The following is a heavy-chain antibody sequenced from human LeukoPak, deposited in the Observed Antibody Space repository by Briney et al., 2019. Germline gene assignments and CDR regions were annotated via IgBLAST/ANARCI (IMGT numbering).Heavy chain of an antibody. CDR2: TRNKANSYTT. CDR1: GFTFSDHC. CDR3: ARARPDIVVVVAATNGPDAFDI. J-gene: IGHJ3*02. V-gene: IGHV3-72*01. Sequence: PGGSLRLSCAASGFTFSDHCMDWVRQAPGKGLEWVGRTRNKANSYTTEYAASVKGRFTISRDDSKNSLYLQMNSLRSEDTAVYYCARARPDIVVVVAATNGPDAFDIWGQGTMVTVSS. D-gene: IGHD2-15*01.